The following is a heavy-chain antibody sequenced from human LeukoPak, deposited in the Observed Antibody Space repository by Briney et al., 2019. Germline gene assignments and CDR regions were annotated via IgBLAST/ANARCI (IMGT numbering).Heavy chain of an antibody. CDR3: AKDRYYDSSGYPAFDI. J-gene: IGHJ3*02. CDR1: GFTFSSYA. Sequence: GGSLRLSCAASGFTFSSYAMSWVRQAPWKGLEWVSAISGSGGSTYYADSVKGRFTISRDNSKNTLYLQMNSLRAEDTAVYYCAKDRYYDSSGYPAFDIWGQGTMVTVSS. CDR2: ISGSGGST. V-gene: IGHV3-23*01. D-gene: IGHD3-22*01.